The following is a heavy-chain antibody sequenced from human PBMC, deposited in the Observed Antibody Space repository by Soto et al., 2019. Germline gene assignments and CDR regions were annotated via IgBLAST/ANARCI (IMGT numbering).Heavy chain of an antibody. V-gene: IGHV3-11*06. J-gene: IGHJ6*04. Sequence: GVSLRLSCAASGFTFSDFYMSWVRQAPWKGLEWVAYISGTDPYMKYADAVRGRFTISRDNAKNSVYLQMNSLRDDDTAVYYCARGSSVRGTTVWGKGTTVPVSS. D-gene: IGHD6-13*01. CDR3: ARGSSVRGTTV. CDR2: ISGTDPYM. CDR1: GFTFSDFY.